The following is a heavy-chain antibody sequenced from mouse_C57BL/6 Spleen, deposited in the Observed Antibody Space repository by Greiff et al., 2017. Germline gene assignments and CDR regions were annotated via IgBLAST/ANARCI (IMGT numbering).Heavy chain of an antibody. V-gene: IGHV2-2*01. J-gene: IGHJ1*03. Sequence: VQLQQSGPGLVQPSPSLSISCTASGFSLTSYGVHWVRQSPGKGLEWLGVIWSGGSTDYNAAFISRLSISKDNSKSQVFFKMNSRHAADTAIYYCARNSPAYYGSSYVWYFDVWGTGTTVTVSS. CDR3: ARNSPAYYGSSYVWYFDV. CDR1: GFSLTSYG. CDR2: IWSGGST. D-gene: IGHD1-1*01.